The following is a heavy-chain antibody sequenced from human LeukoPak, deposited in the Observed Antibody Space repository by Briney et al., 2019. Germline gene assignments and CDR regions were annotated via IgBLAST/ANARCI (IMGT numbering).Heavy chain of an antibody. D-gene: IGHD3-16*02. Sequence: GASVKVSCKASGYTFTNYGISWVRQAPGQGLEWLGWINTYNGNTDYAQKLQGRVTMTTDTSTTTAYMELRSLRSDDTATYYCARQNVITFGGVIVIPAVDYWGQGTLVTVSS. J-gene: IGHJ4*02. CDR2: INTYNGNT. CDR1: GYTFTNYG. V-gene: IGHV1-18*01. CDR3: ARQNVITFGGVIVIPAVDY.